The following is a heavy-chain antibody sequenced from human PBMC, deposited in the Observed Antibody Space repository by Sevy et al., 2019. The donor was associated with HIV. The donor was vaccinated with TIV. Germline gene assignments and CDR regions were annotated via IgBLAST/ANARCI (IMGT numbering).Heavy chain of an antibody. CDR3: ARDTIFGH. J-gene: IGHJ4*02. D-gene: IGHD3-3*01. CDR2: INHSGST. Sequence: ETLSLTCAVYGGSFSGYYWSWIRQPPGKGLEWIGEINHSGSTNYNPSLKSRVTISVDTSKNQFSLKLSSVTAADTSVYYCARDTIFGHWGQGTLVTVSS. V-gene: IGHV4-34*01. CDR1: GGSFSGYY.